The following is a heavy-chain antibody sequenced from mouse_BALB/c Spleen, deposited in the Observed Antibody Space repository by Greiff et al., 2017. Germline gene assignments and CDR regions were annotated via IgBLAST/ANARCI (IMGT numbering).Heavy chain of an antibody. CDR1: GFSLTSYG. J-gene: IGHJ4*01. CDR3: ARDKALWGKVYAMDY. Sequence: QVQLQQSGPGLVAPSQSLSITCTVSGFSLTSYGVHWVRQPPGKGLEWLGVIWAGGSTNYNSALMSRLSISKDNSKSQVFLKMNSLQTDDTAMYYCARDKALWGKVYAMDYWGQGTSVTVSS. CDR2: IWAGGST. V-gene: IGHV2-9*02. D-gene: IGHD1-1*02.